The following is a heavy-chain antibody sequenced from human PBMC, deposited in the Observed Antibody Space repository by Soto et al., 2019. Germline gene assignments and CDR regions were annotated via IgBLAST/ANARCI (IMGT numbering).Heavy chain of an antibody. D-gene: IGHD2-15*01. CDR1: GGSISSYY. Sequence: SSETLSLTCTVSGGSISSYYWSWIRQPPGKGLEWIEYIYYSGSTNYNPSLKSRVTISVDTSKNHFSLKLSSVTAADTAVYYCARLVVAASDYFDYWGQGTLVTVSS. CDR2: IYYSGST. CDR3: ARLVVAASDYFDY. V-gene: IGHV4-59*08. J-gene: IGHJ4*02.